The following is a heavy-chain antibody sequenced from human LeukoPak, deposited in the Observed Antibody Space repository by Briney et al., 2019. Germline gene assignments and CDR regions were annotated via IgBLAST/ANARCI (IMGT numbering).Heavy chain of an antibody. CDR2: IYHSGST. D-gene: IGHD1/OR15-1a*01. J-gene: IGHJ3*02. Sequence: PSETLSLTCTVSGGSISSYYWSWIRQPPGKGLEWIGYIYHSGSTYYNPSLKSRVTISVDRSKNQFSLKLSSVTAADTAVYYCARASRTGPNAFDIWGQGTMVTVSS. CDR3: ARASRTGPNAFDI. V-gene: IGHV4-59*12. CDR1: GGSISSYY.